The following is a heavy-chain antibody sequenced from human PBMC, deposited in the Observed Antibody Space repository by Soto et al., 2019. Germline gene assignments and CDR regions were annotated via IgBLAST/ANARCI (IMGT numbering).Heavy chain of an antibody. V-gene: IGHV4-31*03. D-gene: IGHD6-13*01. CDR1: GGSISSGGYY. CDR3: ARGSSCWAAGMDV. CDR2: IYYRGST. J-gene: IGHJ6*02. Sequence: QVQLQESGPGLVKPSQTLSLTCTVSGGSISSGGYYWSWIRQHPGQGLEWIGYIYYRGSTYYNPSLKSRVTISVDTSQNQYSLKLSSVTAADTAVDYCARGSSCWAAGMDVWGQVTTVTVSS.